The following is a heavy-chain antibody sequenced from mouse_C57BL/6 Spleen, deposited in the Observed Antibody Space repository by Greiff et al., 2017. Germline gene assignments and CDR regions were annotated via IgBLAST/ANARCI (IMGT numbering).Heavy chain of an antibody. Sequence: QVQLQQPGAELVKPGASVKLSCKASGYTFTSYWMQWVKQRPGQGLEWIGEIDPSDRYTNYNQKFKGKATLTVDTSSSTAYMQLSSLTSEDSAVYDCARSYDFGYYFDYWGQGTTLTVSS. CDR1: GYTFTSYW. CDR2: IDPSDRYT. CDR3: ARSYDFGYYFDY. D-gene: IGHD2-4*01. J-gene: IGHJ2*01. V-gene: IGHV1-50*01.